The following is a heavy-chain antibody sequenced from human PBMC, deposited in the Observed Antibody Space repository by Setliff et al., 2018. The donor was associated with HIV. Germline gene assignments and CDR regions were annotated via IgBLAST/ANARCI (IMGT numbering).Heavy chain of an antibody. CDR1: GGSVGSSSYY. Sequence: SETLSLTCTVSGGSVGSSSYYWAWIRQPPGKGLEWIGSIYYTGNTKYNPSLESRVTFSIDQSENQFSLRLASVTAADTAIYYCARDDSIVLVPAIMRGDGFDFWGQGRMVTVSS. D-gene: IGHD2-2*01. CDR3: ARDDSIVLVPAIMRGDGFDF. CDR2: IYYTGNT. V-gene: IGHV4-39*07. J-gene: IGHJ3*01.